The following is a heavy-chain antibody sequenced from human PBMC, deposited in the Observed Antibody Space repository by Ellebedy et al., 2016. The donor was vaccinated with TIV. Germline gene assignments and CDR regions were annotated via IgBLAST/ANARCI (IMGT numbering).Heavy chain of an antibody. V-gene: IGHV3-30*18. CDR1: GFTFSSYG. Sequence: GESLKISCAASGFTFSSYGMHWVRQAPGKGLEWVAVVSYAGNTKYYADSVKGRFTISRDNSKGTVDLQMNSLRVEDTAVYFCAKDRTPGDGYWVFDDWGQGTLVTVSS. CDR3: AKDRTPGDGYWVFDD. D-gene: IGHD5-18*01. J-gene: IGHJ4*02. CDR2: VSYAGNTK.